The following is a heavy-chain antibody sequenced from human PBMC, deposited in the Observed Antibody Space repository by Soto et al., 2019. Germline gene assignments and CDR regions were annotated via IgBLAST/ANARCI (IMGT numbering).Heavy chain of an antibody. CDR2: ISGNGDTT. Sequence: EVQLVESGGDLVQPGGSLRLSCAASGLTFSAYAMTWGRQAPGKGLEWVSGISGNGDTTYYADSVKGRFIVSRDNSRNTVELQLNSLRAEDTAIYYCAKIAGGQTVNGYSDYWGQGTLVTVSS. J-gene: IGHJ4*02. CDR1: GLTFSAYA. D-gene: IGHD5-12*01. V-gene: IGHV3-23*04. CDR3: AKIAGGQTVNGYSDY.